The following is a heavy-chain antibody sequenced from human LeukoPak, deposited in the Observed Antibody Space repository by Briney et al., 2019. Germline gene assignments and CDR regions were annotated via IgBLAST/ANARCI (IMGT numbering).Heavy chain of an antibody. CDR1: GYSISSGYY. CDR3: ARVYSSGWYKGYYFDY. V-gene: IGHV4-38-2*01. D-gene: IGHD6-19*01. CDR2: IYHSGST. Sequence: PSETLSLTCAVSGYSISSGYYWGWIRQPPGKGLEWIGSIYHSGSTYYNPSLKGRVTISVDTSKNQFSLKLSSVTAADTAVYYCARVYSSGWYKGYYFDYWGQGTLVTVSS. J-gene: IGHJ4*02.